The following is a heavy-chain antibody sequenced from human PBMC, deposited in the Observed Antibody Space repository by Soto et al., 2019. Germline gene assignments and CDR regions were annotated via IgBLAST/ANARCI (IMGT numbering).Heavy chain of an antibody. J-gene: IGHJ2*01. V-gene: IGHV1-69*12. D-gene: IGHD3-9*01. CDR3: AREHRTYYDILTGPKYWYFDL. Sequence: QVQLVQSGAEVKKPGSSVQVSCKASGGTFSSYAISWVRQAPGQGLEWMGGIIPIFGTSNYAQKFQGRVTITADESTSTADMELSSLRSEDTAVYYCAREHRTYYDILTGPKYWYFDLWGRGTLVTVSS. CDR2: IIPIFGTS. CDR1: GGTFSSYA.